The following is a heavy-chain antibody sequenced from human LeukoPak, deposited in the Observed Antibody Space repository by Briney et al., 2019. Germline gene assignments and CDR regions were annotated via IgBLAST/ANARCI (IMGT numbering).Heavy chain of an antibody. J-gene: IGHJ4*02. CDR1: GFTFSSHS. V-gene: IGHV3-30*03. Sequence: GGSLRLSCAASGFTFSSHSMNWVRQAPGKGLEWVAVISYDGSNKYYADSVKGRFTISRDNSKNTLYLQMNSLRAEDTAVYYCARGRWLQARGPSFDYWGQGTLVTVSS. CDR2: ISYDGSNK. D-gene: IGHD5-24*01. CDR3: ARGRWLQARGPSFDY.